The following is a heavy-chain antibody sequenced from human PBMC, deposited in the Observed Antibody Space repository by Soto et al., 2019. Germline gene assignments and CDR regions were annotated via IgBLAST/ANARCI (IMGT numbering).Heavy chain of an antibody. V-gene: IGHV4-34*01. Sequence: SETLSLTCAVSGGSFSGYYWSWIRQPPGKGLEWIGEINHSGSTNYNPSLKSRVTISVDTSKNQFSLKLSSVTAADTAVYYCARGRVWYVPGYWFDPWGQGTLVTVSS. CDR1: GGSFSGYY. CDR2: INHSGST. D-gene: IGHD6-13*01. CDR3: ARGRVWYVPGYWFDP. J-gene: IGHJ5*02.